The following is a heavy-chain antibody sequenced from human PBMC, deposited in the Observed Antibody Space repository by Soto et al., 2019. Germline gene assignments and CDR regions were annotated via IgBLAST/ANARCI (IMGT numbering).Heavy chain of an antibody. D-gene: IGHD2-21*02. CDR2: VYYTGST. CDR1: GASIRSTDYY. CDR3: VRTAREGAVAPHWFDR. J-gene: IGHJ5*02. V-gene: IGHV4-30-4*01. Sequence: SETLSLTCTVSGASIRSTDYYWSWIRQAPGKGLEGIGYVYYTGSTYYNPSLMSRLTISVDTSKNQFSLKLTSVTAAETAVYYCVRTAREGAVAPHWFDRWGQGTQVTVSS.